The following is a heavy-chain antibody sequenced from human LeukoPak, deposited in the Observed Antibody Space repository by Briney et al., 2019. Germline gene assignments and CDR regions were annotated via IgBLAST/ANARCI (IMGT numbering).Heavy chain of an antibody. D-gene: IGHD6-13*01. CDR2: IYTSGST. J-gene: IGHJ5*02. CDR3: ARDRAAAAGRKFFNWFHP. CDR1: GGSISSYY. V-gene: IGHV4-4*07. Sequence: SETLSLTCTVSGGSISSYYWSWIWQPAGKGLEWIGRIYTSGSTNYNPPLKRRVTMSVHTSKNQFSLKLSSVTAADTAVYYCARDRAAAAGRKFFNWFHPWGQGTLVIVPS.